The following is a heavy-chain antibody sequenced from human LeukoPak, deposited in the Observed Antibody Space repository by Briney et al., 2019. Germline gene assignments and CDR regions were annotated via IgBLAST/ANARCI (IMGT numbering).Heavy chain of an antibody. J-gene: IGHJ6*03. Sequence: PGGSLRLSCAASGFTFSSYWMSWVRQAPGKGLEWVANIKQDGSEKYYVDSVKGRFTISRDNAKNSLYLQMNSLRAEDTAVYYCARDNGPPSVFGVVIVLYYYYYMDVWGKGTTVTVSS. CDR3: ARDNGPPSVFGVVIVLYYYYYMDV. CDR2: IKQDGSEK. CDR1: GFTFSSYW. V-gene: IGHV3-7*01. D-gene: IGHD3-3*01.